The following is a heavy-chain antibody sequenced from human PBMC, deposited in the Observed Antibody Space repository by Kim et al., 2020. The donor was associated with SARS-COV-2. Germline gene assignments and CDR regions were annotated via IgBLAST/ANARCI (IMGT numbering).Heavy chain of an antibody. CDR3: ARHLKMSTNPSPFDY. V-gene: IGHV4-39*07. CDR2: AYHRGTT. Sequence: SETLSRTCTVSGGSISSSSFYWGWIRQPPGKGLQWIGSAYHRGTTYYNPSLKSRVTISIDTSKNQFSLKLTSVTAADTAVYYCARHLKMSTNPSPFDYWG. D-gene: IGHD1-1*01. J-gene: IGHJ4*01. CDR1: GGSISSSSFY.